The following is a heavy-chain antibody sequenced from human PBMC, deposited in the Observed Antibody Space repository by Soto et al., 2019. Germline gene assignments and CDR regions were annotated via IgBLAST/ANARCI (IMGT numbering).Heavy chain of an antibody. J-gene: IGHJ6*02. CDR1: GFTFSSYA. D-gene: IGHD3-22*01. CDR3: AKAGYYYDSSGYYSGYYYGMDV. V-gene: IGHV3-23*01. Sequence: TGGSLRLSCAASGFTFSSYAMSWVRQAPGKGLEWVSAIGGSGGSTYYADSVKGRFTISRDNSKNTLYLQMNSLRAEDTAVYYCAKAGYYYDSSGYYSGYYYGMDVWGQGTTVTVSS. CDR2: IGGSGGST.